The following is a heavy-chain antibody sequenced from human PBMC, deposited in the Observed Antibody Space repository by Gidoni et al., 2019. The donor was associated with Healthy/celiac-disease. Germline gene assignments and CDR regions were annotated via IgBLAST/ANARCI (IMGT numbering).Heavy chain of an antibody. CDR2: ISGSGGNT. V-gene: IGHV3-23*04. CDR1: GPPCRRQA. D-gene: IGHD2-2*01. J-gene: IGHJ6*02. CDR3: AISLPAALYYYVMDV. Sequence: VQRVKDVGGWVQAGGSRRGACCPTGPPCRRQALSWVRQARGEGLVWVSGISGSGGNTYSTDTVKGRFTTCRDNSKHTLYLPMNSLGAEDTAVYYCAISLPAALYYYVMDVWGQGTTVTVSS.